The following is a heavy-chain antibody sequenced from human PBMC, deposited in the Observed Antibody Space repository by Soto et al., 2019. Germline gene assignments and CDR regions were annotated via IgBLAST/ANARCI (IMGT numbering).Heavy chain of an antibody. D-gene: IGHD1-26*01. CDR1: GFTFSSYA. CDR2: ISGSGGST. CDR3: ARRGSGSYYDY. J-gene: IGHJ4*02. V-gene: IGHV3-23*01. Sequence: DVPLLESGGGLVQPGGSLRLSCAASGFTFSSYAMRWVRQAPVKGLEWVSAISGSGGSTYYADSVKGRFTISRDNSKNTLYLQMNSLRAEDTAVYYCARRGSGSYYDYWGQGTLVTVSS.